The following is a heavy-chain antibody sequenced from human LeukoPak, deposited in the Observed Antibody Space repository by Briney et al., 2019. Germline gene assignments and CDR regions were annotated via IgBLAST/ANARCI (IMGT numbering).Heavy chain of an antibody. D-gene: IGHD3-22*01. V-gene: IGHV3-66*01. CDR3: ARDYYDSSGSDAFDT. CDR1: GFTVSSNY. CDR2: IYSGGST. J-gene: IGHJ3*02. Sequence: PGGSLRLSCAASGFTVSSNYMSWVRQAPGKGLEWVSVIYSGGSTYYADSVKGRFTISRDNSKNTLYLQMNSLRAEDTAVYYCARDYYDSSGSDAFDTWGQGTMVTVSS.